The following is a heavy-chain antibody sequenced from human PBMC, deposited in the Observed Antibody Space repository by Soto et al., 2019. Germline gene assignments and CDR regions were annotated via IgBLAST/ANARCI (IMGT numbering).Heavy chain of an antibody. CDR1: GGSISSSSYY. CDR2: IYYSGST. V-gene: IGHV4-39*01. D-gene: IGHD6-13*01. CDR3: ARWVSSSFLYNWFDP. J-gene: IGHJ5*02. Sequence: QLQLQESGPGLVKPSETLSLTCTVSGGSISSSSYYWGWIRQPPGKGLEWIGSIYYSGSTYYNPSLKSRVTISVDTSKNQFSLKLSSVTAADTAVYYCARWVSSSFLYNWFDPWGQGTLVTVSS.